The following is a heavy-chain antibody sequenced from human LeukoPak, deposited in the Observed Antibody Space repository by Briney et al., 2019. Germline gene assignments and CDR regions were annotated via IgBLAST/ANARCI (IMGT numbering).Heavy chain of an antibody. CDR1: GYTFTGYY. CDR3: ARVGHSSGWYGFDY. Sequence: ASVKVSCKASGYTFTGYYMHWVRQAPGQGLEWMGRINPNSGGTNYAQKFQGRVTMTRDTSISTAYMELSRLRSGDTAVYYCARVGHSSGWYGFDYWGQGTLVTVSS. V-gene: IGHV1-2*06. D-gene: IGHD6-19*01. J-gene: IGHJ4*02. CDR2: INPNSGGT.